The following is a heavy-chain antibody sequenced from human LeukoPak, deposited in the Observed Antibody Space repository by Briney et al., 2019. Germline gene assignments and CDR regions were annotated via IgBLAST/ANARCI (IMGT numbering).Heavy chain of an antibody. V-gene: IGHV3-53*01. Sequence: GGSLRLSCAASGFTVSSNYMSWVRQAPGKGLEWVSVIYSGGSTYYADSVKGRFTISRDNSKNTLYLQMNSLRAEDTAVYYCAKELRKIYYDSSGWSHDAFDIWGQGTMVTVSS. CDR1: GFTVSSNY. CDR3: AKELRKIYYDSSGWSHDAFDI. D-gene: IGHD3-22*01. J-gene: IGHJ3*02. CDR2: IYSGGST.